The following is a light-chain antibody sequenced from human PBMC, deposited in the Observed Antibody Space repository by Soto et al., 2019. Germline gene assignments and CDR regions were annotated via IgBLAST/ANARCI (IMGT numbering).Light chain of an antibody. V-gene: IGKV3-20*01. CDR1: QSVSSSY. Sequence: EIVLTQSPGTLSLSPGERATLSCRASQSVSSSYLAWYQQKPGQAPRLLIYGASSRATGIPDRFSGSGSGTDFTLTISRLAPEDFAVYYCQQYGNAPWTFGQGTKVDIK. CDR3: QQYGNAPWT. CDR2: GAS. J-gene: IGKJ1*01.